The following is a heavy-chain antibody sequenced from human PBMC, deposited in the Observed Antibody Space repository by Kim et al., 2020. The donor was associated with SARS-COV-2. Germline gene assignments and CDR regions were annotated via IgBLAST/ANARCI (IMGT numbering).Heavy chain of an antibody. Sequence: SETLSLTCTVSGGSISSGDYYWSWIRQPPGKGLEWIGYIYYSESTYYNPSLKSRVTISVDTSKNQFSLKLSSVTAADTAVYYCARAEFWAMIVVVVPGAFDIWGQGTMVTVSS. CDR2: IYYSEST. V-gene: IGHV4-30-4*01. D-gene: IGHD3-22*01. J-gene: IGHJ3*02. CDR3: ARAEFWAMIVVVVPGAFDI. CDR1: GGSISSGDYY.